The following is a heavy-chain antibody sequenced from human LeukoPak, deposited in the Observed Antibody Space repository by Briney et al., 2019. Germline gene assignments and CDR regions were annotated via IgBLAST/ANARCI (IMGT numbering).Heavy chain of an antibody. CDR1: GGSLSSGNYQ. D-gene: IGHD2-15*01. J-gene: IGHJ4*02. Sequence: SETLSLTCTVSGGSLSSGNYQWGWIRQPPGKGLEWIASISHSGTTYYNPSLKSRVTMSVDTSKNQFSLKLNSVTAADTAVYYCLRDQDCSGGDCQVCWGQGTLVTVSS. V-gene: IGHV4-39*02. CDR2: ISHSGTT. CDR3: LRDQDCSGGDCQVC.